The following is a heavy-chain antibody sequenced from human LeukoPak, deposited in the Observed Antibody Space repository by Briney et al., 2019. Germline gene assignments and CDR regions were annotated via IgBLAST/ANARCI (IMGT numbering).Heavy chain of an antibody. Sequence: GGSLRLSCAASGFTVSSNYMSWVRQAPGKGLEWVSVIYSGGSTYYADSVKGRFTISRDNAKNSLYLQMNSLRAEDTAVYYCARGTCSGGSCYGDYWGQGTLVTVSS. D-gene: IGHD2-15*01. J-gene: IGHJ4*02. V-gene: IGHV3-53*01. CDR3: ARGTCSGGSCYGDY. CDR2: IYSGGST. CDR1: GFTVSSNY.